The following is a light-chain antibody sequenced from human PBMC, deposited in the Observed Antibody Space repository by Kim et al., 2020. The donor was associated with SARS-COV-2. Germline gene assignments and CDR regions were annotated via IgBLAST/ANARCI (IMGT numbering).Light chain of an antibody. CDR1: QSVSSSY. V-gene: IGKV3D-20*01. CDR3: QQYGSSPFT. J-gene: IGKJ3*01. CDR2: DAS. Sequence: APGERATPSCGDRQSVSSSYLAWYQQKPGLAPRLLIYDASSRATGIPDRFSGSGSGTDFTLTISRLEPEDCAVYYCQQYGSSPFTFGPGTKVDIK.